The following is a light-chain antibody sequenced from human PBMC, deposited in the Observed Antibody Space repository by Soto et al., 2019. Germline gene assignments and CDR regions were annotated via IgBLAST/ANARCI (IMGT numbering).Light chain of an antibody. CDR3: QQYNNWLGT. CDR1: QSVTSN. CDR2: DAS. V-gene: IGKV3-15*01. J-gene: IGKJ4*01. Sequence: EIVMTQSPATLSVSPGESATLSCRASQSVTSNLAWYQQKPGQAPRLLIYDASTRATAFPARFSGSGSGTEFTLTISSLQSEDFAVYYCQQYNNWLGTFGGGTKVEIK.